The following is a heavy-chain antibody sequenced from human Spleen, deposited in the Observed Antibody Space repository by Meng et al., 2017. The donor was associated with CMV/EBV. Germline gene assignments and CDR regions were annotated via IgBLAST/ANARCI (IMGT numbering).Heavy chain of an antibody. J-gene: IGHJ6*02. CDR2: ISAYNGNT. D-gene: IGHD3-3*01. CDR3: ARKRNFGVVSYYYYGMDV. V-gene: IGHV1-18*01. Sequence: ASVKVSCKASGYTFTSYGISWVRQAPGQGLEWMGWISAYNGNTNYAQKLQGRVTMTTDTSTSTAYMELRSLRSDDTAVYYCARKRNFGVVSYYYYGMDVWGQGTTVTVSS. CDR1: GYTFTSYG.